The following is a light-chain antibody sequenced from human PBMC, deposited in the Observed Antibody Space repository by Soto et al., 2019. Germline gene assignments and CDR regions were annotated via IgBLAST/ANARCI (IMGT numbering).Light chain of an antibody. Sequence: EIVLTQSPATLSLSPGERATLSFGASQSVSSYLAWYQQKPGQAPRLLIYDASNRATGIPARFSGSGSGTEFTLTISSLQPDDFATYYCQQYKSYSPTFGQGTKVDIK. V-gene: IGKV3-11*01. CDR1: QSVSSY. CDR2: DAS. J-gene: IGKJ1*01. CDR3: QQYKSYSPT.